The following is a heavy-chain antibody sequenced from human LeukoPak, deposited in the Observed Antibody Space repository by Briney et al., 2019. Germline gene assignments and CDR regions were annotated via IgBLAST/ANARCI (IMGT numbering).Heavy chain of an antibody. Sequence: GGSLRLSCAASGFTFSSYWMHWVRQAPGKGLEWVAFIRYDGSNKYYTGSVKARFTISRDDSKNTLYLQMNSLRAEDTAVYYCAKAAHYDFWSGYDYWGQGTVVTISS. CDR2: IRYDGSNK. V-gene: IGHV3-30*02. CDR3: AKAAHYDFWSGYDY. CDR1: GFTFSSYW. J-gene: IGHJ4*02. D-gene: IGHD3-3*01.